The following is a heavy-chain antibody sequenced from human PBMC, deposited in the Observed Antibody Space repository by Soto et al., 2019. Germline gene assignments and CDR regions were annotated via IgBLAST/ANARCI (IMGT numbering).Heavy chain of an antibody. D-gene: IGHD6-19*01. CDR2: IYHRGST. J-gene: IGHJ2*01. CDR3: ARLETGYSSFIDCYFDL. Sequence: QVQLQESGPGLVKPSGTLSLTCAVSGGSISSSNWWRWVRQPPGKGLEWIGEIYHRGSTNYNPSLKSRVTISVDKSKNQFSLKLSSVTAADTAVYYCARLETGYSSFIDCYFDLWGRGTLVTVSS. CDR1: GGSISSSNW. V-gene: IGHV4-4*02.